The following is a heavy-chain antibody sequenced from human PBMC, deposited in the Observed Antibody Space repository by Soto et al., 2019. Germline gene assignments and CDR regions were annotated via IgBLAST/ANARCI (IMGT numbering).Heavy chain of an antibody. J-gene: IGHJ4*02. V-gene: IGHV3-23*01. CDR2: ISGGGSST. D-gene: IGHD3-16*01. CDR1: GSTFSSYA. CDR3: AKVPAYDYVWGTYYYFDY. Sequence: PGGSLRLSCAASGSTFSSYAMSWVRQAPGKGLEWVSSISGGGSSTYYADSVKGRFTISRDNSKNTIYLQMNSLRAEDTAVYYCAKVPAYDYVWGTYYYFDYWGLGALVTVSS.